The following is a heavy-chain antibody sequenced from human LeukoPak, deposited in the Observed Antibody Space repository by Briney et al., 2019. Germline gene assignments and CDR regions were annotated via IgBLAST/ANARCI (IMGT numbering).Heavy chain of an antibody. CDR2: ISGSGGST. V-gene: IGHV3-23*01. CDR1: GFTFSSYA. CDR3: AKANGGNFYYFDY. Sequence: GGSLRLSCAASGFTFSSYAMSWVRQAPGKGLEWVSAISGSGGSTYYADSVKGRFTISRDNSKNTLYLQMNSLRTEDTAVYYCAKANGGNFYYFDYWGQGTLVTVSS. D-gene: IGHD4-23*01. J-gene: IGHJ4*02.